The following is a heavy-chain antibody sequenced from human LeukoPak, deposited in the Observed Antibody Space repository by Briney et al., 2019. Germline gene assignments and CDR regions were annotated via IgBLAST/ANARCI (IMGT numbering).Heavy chain of an antibody. V-gene: IGHV3-23*01. D-gene: IGHD6-19*01. CDR2: IRGGGDKT. J-gene: IGHJ3*01. Sequence: GGSLRLSCAASGFTFTTYAINWVRQAPGKGLEWVSGIRGGGDKTYYADSVNGRFTISRDNSKNTVSLQISRLRAEDTALYYCAKDLALAGTGGGFDVWGQGTRVAVSS. CDR3: AKDLALAGTGGGFDV. CDR1: GFTFTTYA.